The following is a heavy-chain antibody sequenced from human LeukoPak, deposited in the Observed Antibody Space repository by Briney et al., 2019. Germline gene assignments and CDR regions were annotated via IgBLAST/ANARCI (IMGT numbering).Heavy chain of an antibody. CDR1: GFTFSSYA. CDR2: ISGSGSST. CDR3: AKDHQGYWADSFDY. V-gene: IGHV3-23*01. J-gene: IGHJ4*02. Sequence: GGSLRLSCAASGFTFSSYAMTWVRQAPGKGLEWASAISGSGSSTYFADSVKGRFTVSRDNSKDTLYLQMNSLRAEDTAVYYCAKDHQGYWADSFDYWGQGTLVTVSS. D-gene: IGHD6-13*01.